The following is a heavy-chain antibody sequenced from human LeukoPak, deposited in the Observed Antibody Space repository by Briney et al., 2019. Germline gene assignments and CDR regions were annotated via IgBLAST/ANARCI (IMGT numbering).Heavy chain of an antibody. J-gene: IGHJ6*02. V-gene: IGHV3-9*01. CDR2: ITWNSGSI. CDR3: AKGVPAGSTYYYYAMDV. D-gene: IGHD2-2*01. CDR1: GLSFGVYS. Sequence: GGSLRLSCTASGLSFGVYSMHWVRQAPGRGLEWVSGITWNSGSIGYGDSVRGRFTISRDNAKNSLYLQMNSLRPEDTALYYCAKGVPAGSTYYYYAMDVWGQGTTVTVSS.